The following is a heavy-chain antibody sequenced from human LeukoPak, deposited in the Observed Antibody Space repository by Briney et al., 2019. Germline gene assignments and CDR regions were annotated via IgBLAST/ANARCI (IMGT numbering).Heavy chain of an antibody. CDR3: ARGGWGITGEKWFDP. CDR1: GYTFTSYD. Sequence: ASVKVSCKASGYTFTSYDINWVRQATGQGLEWMGWMNPNSGNTGYAQKFQGRVTMTRNTSISTAYMELSSLGSEDTAVYYCARGGWGITGEKWFDPWGQGTLVTVSS. J-gene: IGHJ5*02. V-gene: IGHV1-8*01. CDR2: MNPNSGNT. D-gene: IGHD3-10*01.